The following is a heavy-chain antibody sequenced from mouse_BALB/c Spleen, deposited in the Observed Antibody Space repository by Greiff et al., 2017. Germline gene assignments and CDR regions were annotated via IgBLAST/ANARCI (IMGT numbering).Heavy chain of an antibody. CDR3: AREVPYAMDY. V-gene: IGHV1-14*01. J-gene: IGHJ4*01. Sequence: EVQLQQSGPELVKPGASVKISCKTSGYTFTEYTMHWVKQSHGKSLEWIGYINPYNDGTKYNEKFKGKATLTSDKSSSTAYMELSSLTSEDSAVYYCAREVPYAMDYWGQGTSVTVSS. CDR2: INPYNDGT. D-gene: IGHD2-14*01. CDR1: GYTFTEYT.